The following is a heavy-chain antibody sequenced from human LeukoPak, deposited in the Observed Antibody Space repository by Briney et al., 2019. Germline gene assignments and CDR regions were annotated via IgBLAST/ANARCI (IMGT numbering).Heavy chain of an antibody. Sequence: SETLSLTCAVSGYSISSGYYWGWIRQPPGKGLEWIGSIYHSGSTYYSPSLKSRVTISVDTSKNQFSLKLSSVPAADTAVYYCARKGSGWYYGWFDPWGQGTLVTVSS. CDR3: ARKGSGWYYGWFDP. J-gene: IGHJ5*02. V-gene: IGHV4-38-2*01. CDR2: IYHSGST. D-gene: IGHD6-19*01. CDR1: GYSISSGYY.